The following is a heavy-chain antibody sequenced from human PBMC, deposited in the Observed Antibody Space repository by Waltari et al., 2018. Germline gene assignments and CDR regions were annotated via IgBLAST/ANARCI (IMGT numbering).Heavy chain of an antibody. Sequence: QVQLVQSGAEVKKPGSSVKVSCKASGGTFSSYTISWVRQAPGQGLEWMGRIIPSLGIANYAQKFQGRVTITADKSTSTAYMELSSLRSEDTAVYYCARVWYCSGGSCYSGRNWFDPWGQGTLVTVSS. J-gene: IGHJ5*02. CDR1: GGTFSSYT. CDR3: ARVWYCSGGSCYSGRNWFDP. CDR2: IIPSLGIA. D-gene: IGHD2-15*01. V-gene: IGHV1-69*02.